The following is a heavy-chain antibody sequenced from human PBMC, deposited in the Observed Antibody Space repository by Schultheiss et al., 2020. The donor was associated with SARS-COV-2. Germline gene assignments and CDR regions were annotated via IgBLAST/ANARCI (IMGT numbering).Heavy chain of an antibody. J-gene: IGHJ4*02. V-gene: IGHV3-30*04. D-gene: IGHD3-22*01. CDR1: GFTFSGSA. Sequence: GGSLRLSCAASGFTFSGSAMHWVRQAPGKGLEWVAVISYDGSNKYYADSVKGRFTISRDNSKNTLYLQMNSLRAEDTAVYYCARMDYYYDSSGWLYYFDYWGQGTLVTVSS. CDR3: ARMDYYYDSSGWLYYFDY. CDR2: ISYDGSNK.